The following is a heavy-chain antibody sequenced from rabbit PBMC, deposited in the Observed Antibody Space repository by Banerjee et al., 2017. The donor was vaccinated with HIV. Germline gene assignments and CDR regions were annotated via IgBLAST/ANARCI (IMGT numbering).Heavy chain of an antibody. CDR2: IYTGSSGST. CDR1: GFSFSSSYY. V-gene: IGHV1S40*01. CDR3: ARDWATSGDL. D-gene: IGHD1-1*01. J-gene: IGHJ4*01. Sequence: QSLEESGGDLVKPGASLTLTCTASGFSFSSSYYMCWVRQAPGKGLEWIACIYTGSSGSTYYASWAKGRFTISKTSSTTVTLQMTSLTAADTATYFCARDWATSGDLWGQGTLVTVS.